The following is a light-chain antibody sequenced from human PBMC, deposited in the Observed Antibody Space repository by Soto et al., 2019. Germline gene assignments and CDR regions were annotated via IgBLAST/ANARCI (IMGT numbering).Light chain of an antibody. CDR3: QQYNNWPRRIT. J-gene: IGKJ5*01. CDR2: GAS. V-gene: IGKV3-15*01. CDR1: QSVSSN. Sequence: EIVMTQSPATLSVSPGERATLSCWASQSVSSNLAWYQQEPGQAPRLLIYGASTRATGIPARFSGSGSGTEFTLTISSLQSEDFAVYYCQQYNNWPRRITFGQGTRLEIK.